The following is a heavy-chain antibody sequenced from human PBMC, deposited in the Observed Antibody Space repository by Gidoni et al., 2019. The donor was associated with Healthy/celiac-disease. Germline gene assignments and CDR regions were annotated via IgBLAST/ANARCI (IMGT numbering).Heavy chain of an antibody. CDR3: AKHCGTLGTCFDY. J-gene: IGHJ4*02. CDR2: ISYEESNK. D-gene: IGHD3-16*01. V-gene: IGHV3-30*18. Sequence: QVPLVESGGGVVQPGSSLRLSCAASGFTFSSYGMHWVRQAPGTGLEWVAVISYEESNKYYADSVKGRFTISRDNSKNTLYRQMNSLRAEDTAVYYCAKHCGTLGTCFDYWGQGTLVTVSS. CDR1: GFTFSSYG.